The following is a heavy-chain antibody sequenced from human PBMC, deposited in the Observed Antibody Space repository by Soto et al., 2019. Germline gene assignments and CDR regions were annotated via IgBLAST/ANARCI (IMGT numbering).Heavy chain of an antibody. D-gene: IGHD4-17*01. CDR2: INHSGST. J-gene: IGHJ4*02. V-gene: IGHV4-34*01. Sequence: SLTCAVYGGSFSGYYWSWIRQPPGKGLEWIGEINHSGSTNYNPSLKSRVTISVDTSKNQFSLKLSSVTAADTAVYYCARGQEPGDYTYYFDYWGQGTLVTVSS. CDR1: GGSFSGYY. CDR3: ARGQEPGDYTYYFDY.